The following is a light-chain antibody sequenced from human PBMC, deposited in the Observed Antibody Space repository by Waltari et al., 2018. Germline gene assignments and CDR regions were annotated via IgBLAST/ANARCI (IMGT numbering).Light chain of an antibody. V-gene: IGLV2-23*01. CDR1: SSDVGNYNL. Sequence: QSALTQPASVSGSPGQSIPISCTGTSSDVGNYNLVSWYQQRPGKAPKLMIYEGTKRPSGVSNRFSGSKSGNTASLTISGLQAEDEADYYCCSYAGSSTVFGGGTKLTVL. J-gene: IGLJ2*01. CDR2: EGT. CDR3: CSYAGSSTV.